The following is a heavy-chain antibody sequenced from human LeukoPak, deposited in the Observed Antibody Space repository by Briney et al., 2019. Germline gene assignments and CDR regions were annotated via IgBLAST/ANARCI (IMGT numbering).Heavy chain of an antibody. CDR3: ARAPYYDFWSGYYWFDY. D-gene: IGHD3-3*01. CDR1: GGTFSSYA. V-gene: IGHV1-69*05. CDR2: IIPIFGTA. J-gene: IGHJ4*02. Sequence: SLKVSCKASGGTFSSYAISWVRQAPGQGLEWMGGIIPIFGTANYAQKFQGRVTITTDESTSTAYMELSSLRSEDTAVYYCARAPYYDFWSGYYWFDYWGQGTLVTVSS.